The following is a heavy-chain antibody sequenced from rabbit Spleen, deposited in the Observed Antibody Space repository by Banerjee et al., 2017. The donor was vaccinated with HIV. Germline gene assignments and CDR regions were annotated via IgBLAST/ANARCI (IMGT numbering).Heavy chain of an antibody. CDR1: GIDLNNYA. CDR2: ITYVGDA. J-gene: IGHJ5*01. Sequence: QSVEESGGRLVTPGTPLTVTCTVSGIDLNNYAMNWVRQAPGKGLEWIGYITYVGDAGYASWAKGRFTISKTSTTVDLKMTSPTTEDTATYFCARAGAPAYRLDTIWLDLWGPGTLVTVS. D-gene: IGHD4-1*01. CDR3: ARAGAPAYRLDTIWLDL. V-gene: IGHV1S69*01.